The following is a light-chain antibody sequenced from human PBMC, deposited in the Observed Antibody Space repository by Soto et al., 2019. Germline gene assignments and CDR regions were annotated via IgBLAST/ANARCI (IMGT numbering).Light chain of an antibody. CDR2: DAS. Sequence: EILMTQSPATLAASPGERATLSCRASQSVGSKLVWYQQKPGQPPRLVMFDASIRATGVPARFSGGGSGTEFTLTISSLQSEDFALYYCQQYEKWPPTTFGQGTKVEIK. CDR3: QQYEKWPPTT. J-gene: IGKJ1*01. CDR1: QSVGSK. V-gene: IGKV3-15*01.